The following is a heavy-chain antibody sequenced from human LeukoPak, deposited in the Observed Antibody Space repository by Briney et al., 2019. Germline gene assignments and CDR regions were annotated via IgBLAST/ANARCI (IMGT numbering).Heavy chain of an antibody. Sequence: ASVKVSCKASGYTFTSYYMHWVRQAPGQGLEWMGWISAYNGNTNYAQKLQGRVTMTTDTSTSTAYMELRSLRSDDTAVYYCASSNSGDYYDSSGYYPPDYWGQGTLVTVSS. CDR1: GYTFTSYY. V-gene: IGHV1-18*04. CDR2: ISAYNGNT. D-gene: IGHD3-22*01. CDR3: ASSNSGDYYDSSGYYPPDY. J-gene: IGHJ4*02.